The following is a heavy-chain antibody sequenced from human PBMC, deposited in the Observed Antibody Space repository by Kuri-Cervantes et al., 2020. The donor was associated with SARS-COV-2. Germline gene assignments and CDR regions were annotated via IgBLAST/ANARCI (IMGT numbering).Heavy chain of an antibody. V-gene: IGHV4-39*07. CDR2: IYYSGST. CDR3: ARVVPAAISFFDI. Sequence: SETLSLTCTVSGGSIGSSSYYWGWIRQPPGKGLEWIGSIYYSGSTNYNPSLKSRVTISVDTSKNQFSLKLSSVTAADTAVYYCARVVPAAISFFDIWGQGTMVTVSS. J-gene: IGHJ3*02. CDR1: GGSIGSSSYY. D-gene: IGHD2-2*01.